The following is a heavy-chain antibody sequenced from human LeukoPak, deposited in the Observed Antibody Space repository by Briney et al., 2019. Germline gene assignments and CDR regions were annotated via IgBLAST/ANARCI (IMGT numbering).Heavy chain of an antibody. Sequence: ASVKVSCKASGYPFTSYGISWVRQAPGQGLEWMGWISAYNGNTNYAQKLQGRVTMTTDTSTSTAYVELRSLRSDDTAVYYCAREPTSYYYDSYGYYTRDYFDYWGQGTLVTVSS. V-gene: IGHV1-18*01. CDR3: AREPTSYYYDSYGYYTRDYFDY. D-gene: IGHD3-22*01. CDR1: GYPFTSYG. J-gene: IGHJ4*02. CDR2: ISAYNGNT.